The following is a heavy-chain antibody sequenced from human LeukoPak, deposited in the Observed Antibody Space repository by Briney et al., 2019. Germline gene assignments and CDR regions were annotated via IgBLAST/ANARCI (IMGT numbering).Heavy chain of an antibody. CDR2: IYYSGST. V-gene: IGHV4-39*07. Sequence: SETLSLTCTVSGGSISSSSYYWGWIRQPPGKGLEWIGSIYYSGSTYYNPSLKSRVTISVDTSKNQFSLKLSSVTAADTAVYYCARGSYYDSSGYSGVRLFDYWGQGTPVTVPS. D-gene: IGHD3-22*01. CDR1: GGSISSSSYY. CDR3: ARGSYYDSSGYSGVRLFDY. J-gene: IGHJ4*02.